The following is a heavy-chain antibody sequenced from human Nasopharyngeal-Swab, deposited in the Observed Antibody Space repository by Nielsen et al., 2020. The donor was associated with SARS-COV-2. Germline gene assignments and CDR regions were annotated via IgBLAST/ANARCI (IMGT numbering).Heavy chain of an antibody. D-gene: IGHD2-15*01. CDR1: GYTLTELS. CDR3: ATGPPYCSGGSCYWFDP. J-gene: IGHJ5*02. V-gene: IGHV1-24*01. CDR2: FDPEYGET. Sequence: SVKVSCKVSGYTLTELSMHWVRQAPGKGLEWMGGFDPEYGETIYAQKFQGRVTMTEDTSTDTAYMELSSLRSEDTAVYYCATGPPYCSGGSCYWFDPWGQGTLVTVSS.